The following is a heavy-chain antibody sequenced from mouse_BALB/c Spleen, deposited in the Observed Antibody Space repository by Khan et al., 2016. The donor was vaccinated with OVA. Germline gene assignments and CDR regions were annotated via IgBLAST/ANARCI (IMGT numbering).Heavy chain of an antibody. CDR3: ARWNYYGYAFDY. D-gene: IGHD1-1*01. Sequence: EVQLVESGPGLVKPSQSLSLTCTVTGYSITRNYAWNWIRQFPGNKLEWMGYISYSGINTYNPYLKSRVSITRDTSKNQFFLQLNSVTTEDTATYYCARWNYYGYAFDYWGQGTSVTVSS. J-gene: IGHJ4*01. CDR1: GYSITRNYA. V-gene: IGHV3-2*02. CDR2: ISYSGIN.